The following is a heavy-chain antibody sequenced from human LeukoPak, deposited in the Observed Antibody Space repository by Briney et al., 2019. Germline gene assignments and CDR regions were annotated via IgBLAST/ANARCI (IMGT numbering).Heavy chain of an antibody. D-gene: IGHD2/OR15-2a*01. J-gene: IGHJ5*02. Sequence: GGSLRLSCGASGFTFSTYWMSWVRQAPGKGLEWVANIKRDGSDKYYVDSVKGRFTISRDNAKNSLYLQMNSLRAEDTAVYYCARGEYMCLDPWGQGTLVTVSS. CDR3: ARGEYMCLDP. CDR2: IKRDGSDK. CDR1: GFTFSTYW. V-gene: IGHV3-7*01.